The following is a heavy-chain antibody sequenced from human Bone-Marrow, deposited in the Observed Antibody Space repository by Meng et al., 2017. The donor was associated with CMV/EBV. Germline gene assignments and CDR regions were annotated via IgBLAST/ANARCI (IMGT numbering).Heavy chain of an antibody. J-gene: IGHJ6*02. CDR1: GLTFSNYA. CDR2: ISYDGSTK. CDR3: ARVRWGIPIFGGMDV. Sequence: GGSLRLSCTVSGLTFSNYAMHWVRQAPGKGLEWVAVISYDGSTKYFADSVKGRFTISRDNYMNTVFLQMNSLRYADTAVYYCARVRWGIPIFGGMDVWAQGTTVTVSS. D-gene: IGHD3-3*01. V-gene: IGHV3-30*04.